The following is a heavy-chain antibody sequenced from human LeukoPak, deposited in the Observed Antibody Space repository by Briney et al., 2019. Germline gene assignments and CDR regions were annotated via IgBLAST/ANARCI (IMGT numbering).Heavy chain of an antibody. CDR2: IYYSGST. J-gene: IGHJ6*02. CDR3: ARQGLGLWFGEPPHYYYYGMDV. CDR1: GGSISSSSYY. V-gene: IGHV4-39*01. Sequence: SETLSLTCTVSGGSISSSSYYWGWIRQPPGKGLEWIGSIYYSGSTYYNPSLKSRVTISVDTSKNQFSLKLSSVTAADAAVYYCARQGLGLWFGEPPHYYYYGMDVWGQGTTVTVSS. D-gene: IGHD3-10*01.